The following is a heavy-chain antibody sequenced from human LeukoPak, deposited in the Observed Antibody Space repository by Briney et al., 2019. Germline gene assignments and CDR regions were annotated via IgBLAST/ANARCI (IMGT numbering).Heavy chain of an antibody. D-gene: IGHD4-11*01. CDR2: IYHSGST. V-gene: IGHV4-38-2*01. CDR3: ARRYSNYFFDY. Sequence: PSETLSLTCAVSDYSITSGYYWAWIRQPPGKGLEWIGNIYHSGSTYYNAPLKSRVTISVDTSKNQFSLKLSSVTAADTAVYYCARRYSNYFFDYWGQGTLVTVSS. CDR1: DYSITSGYY. J-gene: IGHJ4*02.